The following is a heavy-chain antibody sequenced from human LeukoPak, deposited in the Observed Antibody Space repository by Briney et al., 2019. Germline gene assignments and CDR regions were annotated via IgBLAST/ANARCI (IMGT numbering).Heavy chain of an antibody. CDR3: ARRQWTAFDL. Sequence: GGSLRLSCAASGFTFNTYWISWVRQAPGKGLQWVANIKPDGNERYYVDYVKGRFTISRDNARSSLYLQMDSLRVEDTAIYYCARRQWTAFDLWGQGTMVTVSS. D-gene: IGHD6-19*01. CDR2: IKPDGNER. CDR1: GFTFNTYW. J-gene: IGHJ3*01. V-gene: IGHV3-7*01.